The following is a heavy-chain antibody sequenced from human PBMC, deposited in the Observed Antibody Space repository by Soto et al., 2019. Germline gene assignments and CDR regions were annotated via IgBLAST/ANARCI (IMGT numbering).Heavy chain of an antibody. V-gene: IGHV3-11*01. Sequence: QVQLVESGGGLVKPGGSLRLSCAASGFTFSDYYMSWIRQAPGKGLEWVSYISSSGSTIYYADSVKGRFTISRDNAKNSLYLQMNSLRAEDTGVYYCARDQSHPADYYYGMDVWGQGTTVTVSS. J-gene: IGHJ6*02. CDR1: GFTFSDYY. CDR2: ISSSGSTI. CDR3: ARDQSHPADYYYGMDV.